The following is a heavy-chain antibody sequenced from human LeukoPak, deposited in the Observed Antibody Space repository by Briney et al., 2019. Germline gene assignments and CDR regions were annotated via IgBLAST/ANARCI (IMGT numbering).Heavy chain of an antibody. Sequence: NSSETLSLTCTVSGGSISSYYWSWIRQPAGKGLEWIGRIHTTGSTNYNPSLKSRVTMSVDTSEGQFSLKLSSVTAADTAVYYCARFGSSTWYKGAFDIWGQGTMVTVAS. V-gene: IGHV4-4*07. D-gene: IGHD1-1*01. CDR1: GGSISSYY. J-gene: IGHJ3*02. CDR2: IHTTGST. CDR3: ARFGSSTWYKGAFDI.